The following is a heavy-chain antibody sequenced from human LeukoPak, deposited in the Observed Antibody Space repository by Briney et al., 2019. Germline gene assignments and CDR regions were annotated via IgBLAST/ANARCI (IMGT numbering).Heavy chain of an antibody. CDR2: IYYSGGT. Sequence: SETLSLTCTVSGGSISSYYWSWIRQPPGKGLEWIGYIYYSGGTNYNPSLKSRVTISVDTSKNQFSLKLSSVTAADTAVYYCARRGGYCSSTSCYRGNWFDPWGQGTLVTVSS. V-gene: IGHV4-59*08. J-gene: IGHJ5*02. D-gene: IGHD2-2*03. CDR3: ARRGGYCSSTSCYRGNWFDP. CDR1: GGSISSYY.